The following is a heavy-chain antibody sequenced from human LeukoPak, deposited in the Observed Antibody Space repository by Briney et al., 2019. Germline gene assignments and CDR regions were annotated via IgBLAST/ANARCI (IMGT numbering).Heavy chain of an antibody. J-gene: IGHJ4*02. D-gene: IGHD6-19*01. Sequence: GGSLRLSCAASGFTVSSYYMTWVRQAPGKGLEWVAVIWYDGSNKYYADSVKGRFTISRDNSKNTLYLQMNSLRAEDTAVYYCARTLAVADAFDYWGQGTLVTVSS. CDR1: GFTVSSYY. CDR2: IWYDGSNK. CDR3: ARTLAVADAFDY. V-gene: IGHV3-33*08.